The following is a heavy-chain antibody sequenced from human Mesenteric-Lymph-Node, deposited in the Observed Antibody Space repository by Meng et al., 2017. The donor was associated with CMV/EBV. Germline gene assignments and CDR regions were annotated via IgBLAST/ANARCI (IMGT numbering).Heavy chain of an antibody. CDR2: TSYRSESYN. CDR1: GDSISSNNAA. J-gene: IGHJ4*02. V-gene: IGHV6-1*01. Sequence: QIQMHQSVPGLVKSSQTLSVTCTSAGDSISSNNAAWNWIRQSPSRGREWLGRTSYRSESYNDYAVSVKSRISVNLDTSKNQLSLHLNFVTPEDTAVYYCAYFGDLPPLWWGQGTLVTVSS. D-gene: IGHD3-16*01. CDR3: AYFGDLPPLW.